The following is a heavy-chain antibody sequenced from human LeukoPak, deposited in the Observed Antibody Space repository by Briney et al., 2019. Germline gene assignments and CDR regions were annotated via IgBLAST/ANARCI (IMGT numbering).Heavy chain of an antibody. J-gene: IGHJ6*03. CDR1: GFTFSSYG. V-gene: IGHV3-30*02. CDR2: IRYDGRNK. CDR3: AKGGGYEAQYYYYYLDV. D-gene: IGHD5-12*01. Sequence: GGSLRLSCAASGFTFSSYGMHWVRQAPGKGLDWVAFIRYDGRNKYYADSVKGRFTVSRDNSKNTLYLQMKSLRAEDTAVYYCAKGGGYEAQYYYYYLDVWGKGTTVTISS.